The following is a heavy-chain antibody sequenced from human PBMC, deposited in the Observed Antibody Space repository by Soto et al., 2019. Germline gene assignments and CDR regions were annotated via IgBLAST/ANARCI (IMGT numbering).Heavy chain of an antibody. V-gene: IGHV3-9*01. CDR1: GFTFDDYA. J-gene: IGHJ3*02. CDR3: EKDIGPWGGPLTFDI. Sequence: GGSLRLSCAASGFTFDDYAMHWVRQAPGKGLEWVSGISWNSGSIGYADSVKGRFTISRDNAKNSLYLQMNSLRAEDTALYYCEKDIGPWGGPLTFDIWGQGTMVTVSS. D-gene: IGHD7-27*01. CDR2: ISWNSGSI.